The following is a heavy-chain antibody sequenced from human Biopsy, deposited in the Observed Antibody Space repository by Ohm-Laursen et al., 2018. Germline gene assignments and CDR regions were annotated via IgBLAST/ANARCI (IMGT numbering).Heavy chain of an antibody. CDR2: FAPENGKT. J-gene: IGHJ4*02. Sequence: GASVKVSCKVSGYTLTEISMQWVRQAPGKGLEWMGGFAPENGKTVYAQNFQARVSMTEDTSTDTAYMELRSLRSEDTAVYYCAADINVWNVNYWGQGTQVTVSS. V-gene: IGHV1-24*01. CDR3: AADINVWNVNY. D-gene: IGHD1-1*01. CDR1: GYTLTEIS.